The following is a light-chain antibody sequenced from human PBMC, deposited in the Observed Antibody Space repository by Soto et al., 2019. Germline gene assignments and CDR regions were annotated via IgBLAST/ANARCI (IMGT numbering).Light chain of an antibody. CDR3: CSYAGSSTLV. V-gene: IGLV2-23*01. J-gene: IGLJ2*01. CDR1: FNDVGGYNL. CDR2: EGT. Sequence: QSVLTQPASVSGSPGQSITISCTGTFNDVGGYNLVSWHQQHPGKAPKLMIYEGTKRPSGVSNRFSGSKSGNTASLTISGLQAEDEADYYCCSYAGSSTLVFGGGTKVTVL.